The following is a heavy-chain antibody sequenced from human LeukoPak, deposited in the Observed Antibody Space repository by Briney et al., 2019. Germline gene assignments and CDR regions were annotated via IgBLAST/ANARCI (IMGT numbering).Heavy chain of an antibody. J-gene: IGHJ5*02. D-gene: IGHD6-19*01. CDR2: IRYDGSNK. V-gene: IGHV3-30*02. CDR1: GFTFSSYG. CDR3: AKTWGLRIAVAVTRFDP. Sequence: QAGGSLRLSCAASGFTFSSYGMHWVRQAPGKGLEWVAFIRYDGSNKYYADSVKGRFTISRDNSKNTLYLQMNSLRAEDTAVYYCAKTWGLRIAVAVTRFDPWGQGTLVTVSS.